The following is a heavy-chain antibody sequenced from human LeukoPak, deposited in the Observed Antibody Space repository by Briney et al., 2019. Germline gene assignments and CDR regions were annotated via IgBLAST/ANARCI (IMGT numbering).Heavy chain of an antibody. Sequence: SQTLSLTCTVSGGSISSDGNFWSWIRQPPGKGLEWIGYIYYSGSTTYNPSLKSRVTMSVDTSKNQFSLKLNSVTAADTAVYFCARDHHGSSYWGQGTLVAVSS. CDR1: GGSISSDGNF. V-gene: IGHV4-61*08. J-gene: IGHJ4*02. CDR2: IYYSGST. CDR3: ARDHHGSSY. D-gene: IGHD6-13*01.